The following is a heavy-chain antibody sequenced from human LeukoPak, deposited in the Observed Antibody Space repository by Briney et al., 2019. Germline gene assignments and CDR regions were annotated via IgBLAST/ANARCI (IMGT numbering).Heavy chain of an antibody. CDR3: ARAQAGTSCCHFDY. CDR2: ISPDSGGT. Sequence: ASVKVSCKASGYSFTAYYIHWVRQAPGQRLEWMGWISPDSGGTNYAQKFQGRVTMTTDTSINTVYMDLSSLRSDDTAVYFCARAQAGTSCCHFDYWGQGTLVTVSS. CDR1: GYSFTAYY. J-gene: IGHJ4*02. D-gene: IGHD2-2*01. V-gene: IGHV1-2*02.